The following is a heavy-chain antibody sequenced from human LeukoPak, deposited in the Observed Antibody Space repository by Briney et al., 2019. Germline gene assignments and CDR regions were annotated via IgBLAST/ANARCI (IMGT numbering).Heavy chain of an antibody. V-gene: IGHV4-30-2*01. Sequence: SQTLSVTCAVSGGSISSGGYSWSWIRQPPGKGLEWIGYIFHSGSAYFNPCLKGRGTVSVDRSKNQFSLRLTSVTAADTAVYYCARGTSNWYFDYWGQGTLVTVSS. CDR1: GGSISSGGYS. D-gene: IGHD6-13*01. CDR3: ARGTSNWYFDY. CDR2: IFHSGSA. J-gene: IGHJ4*02.